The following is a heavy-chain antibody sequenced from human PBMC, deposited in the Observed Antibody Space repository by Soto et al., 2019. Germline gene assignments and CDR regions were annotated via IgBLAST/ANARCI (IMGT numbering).Heavy chain of an antibody. V-gene: IGHV1-69*13. Sequence: GASVKVSCKASGGTFSSYAISWVRQAPGQGLEWMGGIIPIFGTANYAQKFKGRVTITADESTSTAYMELSSLRSEDTAVYYCARDSDSITMVRGVISDYYYYGMDVWGQGTTVTVSS. D-gene: IGHD3-10*01. CDR2: IIPIFGTA. CDR3: ARDSDSITMVRGVISDYYYYGMDV. CDR1: GGTFSSYA. J-gene: IGHJ6*02.